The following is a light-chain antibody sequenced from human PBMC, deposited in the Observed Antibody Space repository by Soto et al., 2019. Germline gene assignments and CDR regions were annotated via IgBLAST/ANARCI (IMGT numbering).Light chain of an antibody. J-gene: IGLJ2*01. V-gene: IGLV2-14*01. CDR2: DVS. Sequence: QSALTQPASVSGSPGQSITISCTGTSSDVGGYNYVSWYQQHPGKAPKLMIYDVSDRPSGVCNRFSGSKSGNTASLTIYGLQAEDEADYYCSPYTSSSTYVVFGGGTKLTVL. CDR3: SPYTSSSTYVV. CDR1: SSDVGGYNY.